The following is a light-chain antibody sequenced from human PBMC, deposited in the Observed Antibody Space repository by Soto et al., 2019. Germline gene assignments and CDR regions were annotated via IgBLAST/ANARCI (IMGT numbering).Light chain of an antibody. CDR1: QSINTY. V-gene: IGKV1-39*01. J-gene: IGKJ1*01. Sequence: DTQMTQSPSSLSASLGDRVTITCRASQSINTYLNWYQQKPGKAPKLLIYAASSLQSGVPSSFSGSGSGTDFTLTISSLQPEDFATYYCQQGYSAPPTFGQGTKVDIK. CDR2: AAS. CDR3: QQGYSAPPT.